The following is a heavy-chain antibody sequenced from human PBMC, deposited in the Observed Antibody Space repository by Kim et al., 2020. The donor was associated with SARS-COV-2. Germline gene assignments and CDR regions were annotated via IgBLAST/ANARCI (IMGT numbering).Heavy chain of an antibody. J-gene: IGHJ5*02. Sequence: GGSLRLSCAASGFTFDDYAMHWVRQAPGKGLEWVSGISWNSGSIGYADSVKGRFTISRDNAKNSLYLQMNSLRAEDTALYYCAKGHMNYYGSGSLYRWG. CDR3: AKGHMNYYGSGSLYR. V-gene: IGHV3-9*01. CDR2: ISWNSGSI. CDR1: GFTFDDYA. D-gene: IGHD3-10*01.